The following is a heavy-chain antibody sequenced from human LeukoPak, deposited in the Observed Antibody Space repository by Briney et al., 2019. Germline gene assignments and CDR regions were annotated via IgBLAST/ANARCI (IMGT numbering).Heavy chain of an antibody. CDR3: ARCNAPYYYDSTGYYWFDP. CDR2: IYTSGST. CDR1: GDSITNFS. J-gene: IGHJ5*02. D-gene: IGHD3-22*01. V-gene: IGHV4-4*09. Sequence: SETLSLTCAVSGDSITNFSWSWIRQSPGKGLEWIGDIYTSGSTKYHPPLKSRATISVDTSKNQFSLKLFSVTAADTAVYYCARCNAPYYYDSTGYYWFDPWGQGTLGTVSS.